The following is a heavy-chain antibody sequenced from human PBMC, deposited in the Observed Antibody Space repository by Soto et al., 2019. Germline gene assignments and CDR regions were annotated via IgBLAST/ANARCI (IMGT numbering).Heavy chain of an antibody. J-gene: IGHJ4*02. D-gene: IGHD3-3*01. V-gene: IGHV4-4*02. CDR2: MFHSGAA. CDR3: PTDNVDSMLEY. Sequence: PSETLSLTCVVSDGSISTYDWWTWLRQPPGRGLWWIGKMFHSGAADYSPSLKSRVTISADSSKNHFSLRLTAVTAADTAVYYWPTDNVDSMLEYWGQGTQVTVSS. CDR1: DGSISTYDW.